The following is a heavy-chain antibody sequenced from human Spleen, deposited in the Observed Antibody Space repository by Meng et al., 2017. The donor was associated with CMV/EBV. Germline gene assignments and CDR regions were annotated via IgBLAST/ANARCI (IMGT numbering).Heavy chain of an antibody. D-gene: IGHD3-3*01. V-gene: IGHV1-69*04. J-gene: IGHJ5*02. CDR3: ARGDHDFWNGDYYPPPGNWFDP. CDR2: LIPSLDMT. Sequence: YFIDGVRQAPNQGPRWLGRLIPSLDMTDYTQKFQGRLTISAGKSTSTAYMELNSLTSEDTAVYYCARGDHDFWNGDYYPPPGNWFDPWGQGTLVTVSS. CDR1: YF.